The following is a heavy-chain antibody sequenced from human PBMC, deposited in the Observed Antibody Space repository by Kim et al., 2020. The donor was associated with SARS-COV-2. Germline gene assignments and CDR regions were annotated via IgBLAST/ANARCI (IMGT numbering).Heavy chain of an antibody. CDR3: LRLWCGANWYFDL. CDR1: GFTFSNAW. Sequence: GGSLRLSCAASGFTFSNAWMSWVRQAPGKGLEWVGRIQSKTDGGTTDYAAPVKGRFTISRDDSRNTLYLQMNSLKIEDTAVYYCLRLWCGANWYFDLWGRGTLVTVSS. CDR2: IQSKTDGGTT. D-gene: IGHD3-10*01. V-gene: IGHV3-15*01. J-gene: IGHJ2*01.